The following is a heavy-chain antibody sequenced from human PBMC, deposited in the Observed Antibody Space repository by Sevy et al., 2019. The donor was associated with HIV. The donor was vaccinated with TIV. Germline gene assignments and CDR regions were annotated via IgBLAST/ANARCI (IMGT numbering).Heavy chain of an antibody. CDR2: ISYDGSNK. J-gene: IGHJ4*02. CDR1: GFTFSSYA. CDR3: ARNHAYDLYYFDY. V-gene: IGHV3-30-3*01. D-gene: IGHD5-12*01. Sequence: GGSLRLSCAASGFTFSSYAMHWVRQAPGKGLEWVAVISYDGSNKYYADSVKGRFTISRDNSKNTLYLQMNSLRAEDTAVYYCARNHAYDLYYFDYWGQGTLVTASS.